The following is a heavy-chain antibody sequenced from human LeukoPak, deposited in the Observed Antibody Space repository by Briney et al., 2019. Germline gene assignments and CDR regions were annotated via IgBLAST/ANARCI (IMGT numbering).Heavy chain of an antibody. Sequence: GGSLRLSCAASGFTFSSYSMNWVRQAPGKGLEWVSYISSSSSTIYYADSVKGRFTISRDNAKNSLYLQMNSLRAEDTAVYYCARDQFGVGNMDVWGKGTTVTVSS. CDR3: ARDQFGVGNMDV. V-gene: IGHV3-48*01. J-gene: IGHJ6*03. CDR1: GFTFSSYS. D-gene: IGHD3-3*01. CDR2: ISSSSSTI.